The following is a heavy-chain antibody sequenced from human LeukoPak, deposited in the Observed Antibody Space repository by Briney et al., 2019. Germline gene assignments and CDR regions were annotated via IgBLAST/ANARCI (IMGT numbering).Heavy chain of an antibody. CDR2: IITIVGTA. D-gene: IGHD1-26*01. CDR1: GGTFSSYA. J-gene: IGHJ4*02. CDR3: ARVRVNRGSYYRYFDY. V-gene: IGHV1-69*05. Sequence: SVKVSCKASGGTFSSYAISWVRHAPGQGLEWMGGIITIVGTANYAQKFQGRVTITTDESTSTAYMELSSLRSEDTAVYYCARVRVNRGSYYRYFDYWGQGTLVTVSS.